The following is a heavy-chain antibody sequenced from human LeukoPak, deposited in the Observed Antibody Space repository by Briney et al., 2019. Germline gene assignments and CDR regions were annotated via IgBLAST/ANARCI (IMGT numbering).Heavy chain of an antibody. V-gene: IGHV4-31*03. Sequence: SETLSLTCTVSGGSISSGGYYWSWIRQHPGKGLDWFGYIYYSGSTYYNPSLKSRVTISVDTSKNQFSLKLSSVTAADTAVYYCARTKGDFWSGYHRGHFDYWGQGTLVTVSS. CDR3: ARTKGDFWSGYHRGHFDY. CDR1: GGSISSGGYY. D-gene: IGHD3-3*01. CDR2: IYYSGST. J-gene: IGHJ4*02.